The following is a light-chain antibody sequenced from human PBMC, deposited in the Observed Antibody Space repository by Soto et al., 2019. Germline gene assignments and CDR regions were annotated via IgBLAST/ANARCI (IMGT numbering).Light chain of an antibody. CDR1: QSLAYIDGNTY. Sequence: EVVMTQSPLSLPVTLGQPASISCRSSQSLAYIDGNTYLSWFQQRPGQSPRRLISKVSNRESGGPDRFSGSGSGTDFTLKISRVEAEDVGVYYCMQGTHWPPYTFGQGTKLEIK. CDR2: KVS. J-gene: IGKJ2*01. V-gene: IGKV2-30*01. CDR3: MQGTHWPPYT.